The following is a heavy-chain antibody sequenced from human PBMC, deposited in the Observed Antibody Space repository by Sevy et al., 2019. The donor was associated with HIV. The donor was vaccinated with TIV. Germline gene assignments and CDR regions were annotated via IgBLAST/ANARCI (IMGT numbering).Heavy chain of an antibody. CDR2: IYYTGST. J-gene: IGHJ5*02. CDR1: GGSISAYY. CDR3: AGAPAVRSGDDSLNWLDP. D-gene: IGHD5-12*01. Sequence: SETLSLTCTVSGGSISAYYWSWLRQPPGKGLEYIGVIYYTGSTYYNPSPKRRVTISVDTSKNQFSLNLRSVTAVDTAVYYCAGAPAVRSGDDSLNWLDPWGQGILVTVSS. V-gene: IGHV4-59*12.